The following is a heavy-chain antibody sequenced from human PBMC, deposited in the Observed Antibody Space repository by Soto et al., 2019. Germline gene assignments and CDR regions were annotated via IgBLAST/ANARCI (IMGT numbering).Heavy chain of an antibody. Sequence: PSETLSLTCTVSVGSISSYYWSWIRQPPGKGLEWIGYIYYSGSTNYNPSLKSRVTISVDTSKNQFSLKLSSVTAADTAVYYCARGRFLEWFPDYWGQGTLVTVSS. CDR2: IYYSGST. V-gene: IGHV4-59*01. CDR1: VGSISSYY. D-gene: IGHD3-3*01. J-gene: IGHJ4*02. CDR3: ARGRFLEWFPDY.